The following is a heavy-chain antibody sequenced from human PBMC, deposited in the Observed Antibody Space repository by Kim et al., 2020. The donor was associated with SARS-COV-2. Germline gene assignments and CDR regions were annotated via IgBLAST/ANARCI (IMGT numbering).Heavy chain of an antibody. J-gene: IGHJ4*03. CDR1: GFTFSNYA. V-gene: IGHV3-23*01. Sequence: GGSLRLSCAASGFTFSNYAMSWTRQAPGKGLEWVSIIRASGSGKHYADSVRGRFTISRDNSKSTLFLQMSSLRVEDTAVYYCAASDSCGHVVLGTVSS. CDR2: IRASGSGK. CDR3: AASDS.